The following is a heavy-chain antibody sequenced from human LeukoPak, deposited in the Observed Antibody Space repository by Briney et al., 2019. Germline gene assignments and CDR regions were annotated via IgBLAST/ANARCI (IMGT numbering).Heavy chain of an antibody. Sequence: GGSLRLSCAASGFTFSSYAMSWVRQAPGKGLEWVSAISGSGGSTYYADSVKGRFTISRDNSKNTLYLQMNSLRAEDTAVYYYAKALYYDFWSGYHRDLDPWGQGTLVTVSS. D-gene: IGHD3-3*01. CDR2: ISGSGGST. CDR3: AKALYYDFWSGYHRDLDP. J-gene: IGHJ5*02. CDR1: GFTFSSYA. V-gene: IGHV3-23*01.